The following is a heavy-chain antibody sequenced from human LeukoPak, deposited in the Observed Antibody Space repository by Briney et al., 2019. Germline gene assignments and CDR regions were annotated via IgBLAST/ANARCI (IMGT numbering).Heavy chain of an antibody. Sequence: PSETLSLICTVSGGPIRNSYWSWVRHSAGTGMQWIGRIHGTLGSTNHNPSLKSRVVMSLDTSSNQFSLRLSAMSAADTATYYCARIVDRDIWGQGTLVTVSP. J-gene: IGHJ3*02. D-gene: IGHD3-22*01. CDR1: GGPIRNSY. CDR3: ARIVDRDI. V-gene: IGHV4-4*07. CDR2: IHGTLGST.